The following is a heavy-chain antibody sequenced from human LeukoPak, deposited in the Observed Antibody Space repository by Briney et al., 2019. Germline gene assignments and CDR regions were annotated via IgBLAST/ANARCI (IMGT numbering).Heavy chain of an antibody. CDR1: GFTFSSYE. CDR3: ARDDDFWSGSGYYYYGMDV. CDR2: ISGSGSTI. J-gene: IGHJ6*02. Sequence: QPGGSLRLSCAASGFTFSSYEMNWVRQAPGKGLEWVSYISGSGSTIYYADSVKGRFTISRDNAKNSLYLQMNSLRAEDTAVYYCARDDDFWSGSGYYYYGMDVWGQGTTVTVSS. D-gene: IGHD3-3*01. V-gene: IGHV3-48*03.